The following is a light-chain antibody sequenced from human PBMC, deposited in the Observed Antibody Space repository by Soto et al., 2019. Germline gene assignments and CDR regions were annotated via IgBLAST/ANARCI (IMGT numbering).Light chain of an antibody. V-gene: IGLV4-60*02. CDR1: SGHNTYI. CDR2: LEGSGSY. CDR3: ETWDTNVVV. Sequence: QPVLTQSSSASASLGSSVKLTCTLSSGHNTYIIAWHQQQPGKAPRYLMKLEGSGSYNKGSGIPDRFSGSSSGADRYLTISNLQFEDEADYYCETWDTNVVVFGGGPKLTVL. J-gene: IGLJ2*01.